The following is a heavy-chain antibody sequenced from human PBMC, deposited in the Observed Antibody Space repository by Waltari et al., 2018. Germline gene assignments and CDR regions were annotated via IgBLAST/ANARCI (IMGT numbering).Heavy chain of an antibody. V-gene: IGHV4-39*01. CDR1: GVLITSNRHY. CDR2: VSYSGTT. CDR3: ATYIGASVGTAAFDV. J-gene: IGHJ3*01. D-gene: IGHD5-12*01. Sequence: QLQLQESGPRLVRPSETLSLICRVPGVLITSNRHYWAWIRQSPGQGLEWIGTVSYSGTTYISPSLKSRVSVSRDTSKNQVSLILGSVTAADMAVYYCATYIGASVGTAAFDVWGQGTMVTVSS.